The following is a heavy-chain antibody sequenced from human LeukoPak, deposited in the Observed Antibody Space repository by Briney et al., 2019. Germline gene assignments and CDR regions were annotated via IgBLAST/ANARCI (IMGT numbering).Heavy chain of an antibody. CDR3: ATFAGGNYYDSSG. D-gene: IGHD3-22*01. CDR1: GGSISSSSYY. J-gene: IGHJ4*02. Sequence: SETLSLTCTVSGGSISSSSYYWGWIRQPPGKGLEWIGSIYHSGSTYDNPSLKSRVTISVDTSKNQFSLKLSSVTAADTAVYYCATFAGGNYYDSSGWGQGTLVTVSS. CDR2: IYHSGST. V-gene: IGHV4-39*01.